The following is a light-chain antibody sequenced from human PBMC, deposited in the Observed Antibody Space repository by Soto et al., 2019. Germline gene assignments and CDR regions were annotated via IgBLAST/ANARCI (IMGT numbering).Light chain of an antibody. V-gene: IGKV3-20*01. CDR2: AAS. CDR3: QQYGNSPRT. J-gene: IGKJ1*01. Sequence: EIVLTQSPGTLSLSPGERATLSYRASQSVNNNFLAWYQQKLGQAPRLLIFAASSRATGIPDRFSGSGSGTDFTLTISRLEPEDFAVYYCQQYGNSPRTFGQGTKVDIK. CDR1: QSVNNNF.